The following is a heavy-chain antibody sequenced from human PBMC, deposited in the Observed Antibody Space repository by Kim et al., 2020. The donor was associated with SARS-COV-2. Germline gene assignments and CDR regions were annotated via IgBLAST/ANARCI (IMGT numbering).Heavy chain of an antibody. CDR3: AKGWRTNDY. J-gene: IGHJ4*02. Sequence: VTTFYADSVRGRFPISRDNSKNTLYLQLNSLRAEDTAVYYCAKGWRTNDYWGQGTLVTVSS. CDR2: VTT. D-gene: IGHD2-15*01. V-gene: IGHV3-23*01.